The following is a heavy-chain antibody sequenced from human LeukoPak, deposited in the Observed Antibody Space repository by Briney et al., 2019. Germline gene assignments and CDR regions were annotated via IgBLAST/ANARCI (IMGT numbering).Heavy chain of an antibody. CDR3: AKGGAAAGPRTFDY. Sequence: PGGSLRLSCAASGFTFSSYAMHWVRQAPGKGLEWVAVISYDGSNKYYADSVKGRFTISRDNSKNTLYLQMNSLRAEDTAVYYCAKGGAAAGPRTFDYWGQGTLVTVSS. J-gene: IGHJ4*02. CDR2: ISYDGSNK. D-gene: IGHD6-13*01. V-gene: IGHV3-30-3*01. CDR1: GFTFSSYA.